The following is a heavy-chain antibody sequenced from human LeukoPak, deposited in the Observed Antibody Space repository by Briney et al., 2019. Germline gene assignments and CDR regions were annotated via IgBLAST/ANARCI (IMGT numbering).Heavy chain of an antibody. CDR3: ARGSGNSFDY. CDR2: IWYDGSNK. Sequence: GRSLRLSCAASGFTFSSYGMHWVRQAPGKGLEWVAVIWYDGSNKYYADSVKGRFTISRDNAKNSLYLQMNNLRDEDTAVYYCARGSGNSFDYWGQGALVTVSS. CDR1: GFTFSSYG. D-gene: IGHD3-10*01. V-gene: IGHV3-33*01. J-gene: IGHJ4*02.